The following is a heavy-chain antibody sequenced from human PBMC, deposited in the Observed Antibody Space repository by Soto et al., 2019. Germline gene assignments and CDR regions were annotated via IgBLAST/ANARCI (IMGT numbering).Heavy chain of an antibody. V-gene: IGHV3-33*01. Sequence: GGSLRLSCAASGFTFSSYGMHWVRQAPGKWLEWVAVIWYDGSNKYYADSVKGRFTISRDNSKNTLYLQMNSLRAEDTAVYYCARDVYPIAAAGTYYYYGMDVWGQLTTVTVSX. CDR3: ARDVYPIAAAGTYYYYGMDV. CDR1: GFTFSSYG. CDR2: IWYDGSNK. J-gene: IGHJ6*02. D-gene: IGHD6-13*01.